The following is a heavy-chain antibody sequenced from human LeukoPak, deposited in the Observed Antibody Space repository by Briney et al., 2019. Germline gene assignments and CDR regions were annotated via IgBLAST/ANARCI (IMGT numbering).Heavy chain of an antibody. V-gene: IGHV3-7*01. CDR1: GFTFSSYW. CDR3: ARVPTSGY. Sequence: GGSLRLSCAASGFTFSSYWMSWVRQAPGKGLEFVANIKHDGSEKSYVDSVKGRFTISRDNAKNSLYLQMDSLRAEDTAVYYCARVPTSGYWGQGTLVTVSS. CDR2: IKHDGSEK. J-gene: IGHJ4*02. D-gene: IGHD3-10*01.